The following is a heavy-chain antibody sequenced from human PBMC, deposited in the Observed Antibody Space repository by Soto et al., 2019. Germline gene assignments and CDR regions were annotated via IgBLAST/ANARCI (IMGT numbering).Heavy chain of an antibody. J-gene: IGHJ4*02. CDR1: GFTFSSYA. CDR3: AKGIGVVPAAMSDY. Sequence: PGGSLRLSCAASGFTFSSYAMSWVRQAPGKGLEWVSAISGSGGSTYYADSVKGRFTISRDNSKNTLYLQMNSLRAEDTAVYYCAKGIGVVPAAMSDYWGQGTLVTVSS. V-gene: IGHV3-23*01. D-gene: IGHD2-2*01. CDR2: ISGSGGST.